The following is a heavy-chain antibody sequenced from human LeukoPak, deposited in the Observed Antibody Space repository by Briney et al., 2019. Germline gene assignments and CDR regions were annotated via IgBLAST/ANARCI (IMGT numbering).Heavy chain of an antibody. D-gene: IGHD4-23*01. CDR1: GFTFSSYW. V-gene: IGHV3-74*01. CDR2: INTDGSTT. J-gene: IGHJ4*02. Sequence: GGSLRLSCAASGFTFSSYWMHWVRQAPGKGLLWVSRINTDGSTTDYADSVKGRFTISRDNAKNTLYLQMNSLRAEDTAVYYFARDGNWRFDYWGQGTLVTVSS. CDR3: ARDGNWRFDY.